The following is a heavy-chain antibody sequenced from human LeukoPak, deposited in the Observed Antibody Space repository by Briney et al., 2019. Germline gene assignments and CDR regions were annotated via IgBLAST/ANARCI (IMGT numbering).Heavy chain of an antibody. J-gene: IGHJ4*02. Sequence: GGSLRLSCAASGFTFSSYWMNWARQAPGKGLEWVASINHNGNVNYYVDSVKGRFTISRDNSKNTLYLQMNSLRAEDTAVYYCAKRRGYSYGHYFDYWGQGTLVTVSS. CDR2: INHNGNVN. CDR1: GFTFSSYW. CDR3: AKRRGYSYGHYFDY. V-gene: IGHV3-7*03. D-gene: IGHD5-18*01.